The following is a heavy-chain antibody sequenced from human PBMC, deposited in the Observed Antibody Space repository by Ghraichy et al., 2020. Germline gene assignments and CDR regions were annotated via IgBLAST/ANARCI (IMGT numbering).Heavy chain of an antibody. V-gene: IGHV4-34*01. CDR2: INHSGST. D-gene: IGHD2-15*01. Sequence: SETLSLTCAVYGGSFSGYYWSWIRQPPGKGLEWIGEINHSGSTNYNPSLKSRVTISVDTSKNQFSLKLSSVTAADTAVYYCARGRRGWGMDVWGQGTTVTVSS. CDR3: ARGRRGWGMDV. J-gene: IGHJ6*02. CDR1: GGSFSGYY.